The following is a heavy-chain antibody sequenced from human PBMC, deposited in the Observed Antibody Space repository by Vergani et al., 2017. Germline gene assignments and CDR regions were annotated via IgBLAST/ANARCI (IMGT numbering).Heavy chain of an antibody. D-gene: IGHD6-13*01. CDR3: AKDSGAGYSSSWLLFDY. CDR1: GFTFSSYG. J-gene: IGHJ4*02. CDR2: IWYDGSNK. V-gene: IGHV3-33*06. Sequence: QVQLVESGGGVVQPGRSLRLSCAASGFTFSSYGMHWVRQAPGKGLEWVAVIWYDGSNKYYADSVKGRFTISRDNSKNTLYLQMNSLRAEDTAVYYCAKDSGAGYSSSWLLFDYWGQGTLVTVSS.